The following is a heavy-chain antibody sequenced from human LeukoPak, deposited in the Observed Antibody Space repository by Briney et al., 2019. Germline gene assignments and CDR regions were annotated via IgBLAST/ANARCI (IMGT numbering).Heavy chain of an antibody. J-gene: IGHJ4*02. D-gene: IGHD1-26*01. CDR3: ARGMSGRYLGLLDY. CDR1: GYSFTTNW. V-gene: IGHV5-51*01. CDR2: IYVEDSDT. Sequence: GESLKISCKGSGYSFTTNWIGWVRQMPGKGLEWLGVIYVEDSDTRYSPSFQGQVTIPADKSISTAYLQWSSLKASDTAMYYCARGMSGRYLGLLDYWGQGTLVTVSS.